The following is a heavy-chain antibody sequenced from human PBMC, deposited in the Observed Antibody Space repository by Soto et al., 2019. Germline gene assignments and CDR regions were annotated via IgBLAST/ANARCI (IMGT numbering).Heavy chain of an antibody. V-gene: IGHV3-23*01. D-gene: IGHD1-7*01. CDR3: AKASSGPYNWNYAGSYYFDY. CDR1: GFTFSSYA. Sequence: GGSLRLSCAASGFTFSSYAMSWVRQAPGKGLEWVSAISGSGGSTYYADSVKGRFTISRDNSKNTLYLQMNSLRAEDTAVYYCAKASSGPYNWNYAGSYYFDYWGQGTLVTVSS. J-gene: IGHJ4*02. CDR2: ISGSGGST.